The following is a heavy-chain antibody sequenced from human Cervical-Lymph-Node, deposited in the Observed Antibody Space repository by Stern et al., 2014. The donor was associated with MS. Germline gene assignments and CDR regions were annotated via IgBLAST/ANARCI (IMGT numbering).Heavy chain of an antibody. Sequence: MQLVQSGAGAKRPGQSLKISCRASGYSFTNYWVAWVRQKPGKGLEWMGIIHPGDSEVRYSPSFQGRVTMSVDRSINTAYLQWSSLQPSDTAMYYCARQLGHSNFLHYWGQGVLVTVSS. CDR2: IHPGDSEV. CDR1: GYSFTNYW. CDR3: ARQLGHSNFLHY. J-gene: IGHJ4*02. V-gene: IGHV5-51*01. D-gene: IGHD4-11*01.